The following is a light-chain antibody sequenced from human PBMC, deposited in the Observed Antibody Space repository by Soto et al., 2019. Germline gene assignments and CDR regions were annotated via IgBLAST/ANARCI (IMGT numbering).Light chain of an antibody. V-gene: IGKV3-20*01. Sequence: EIVCAHSSGTLSFSVVERAALSCRASQTVTSGYLAWYQQKPGQAPRLLIYGVSTGATGIPDRFSGSGSGTDFTLTISRLEPEDFAVYFCQVYGSSSKTFGQGTKVDIK. CDR2: GVS. CDR3: QVYGSSSKT. J-gene: IGKJ1*01. CDR1: QTVTSGY.